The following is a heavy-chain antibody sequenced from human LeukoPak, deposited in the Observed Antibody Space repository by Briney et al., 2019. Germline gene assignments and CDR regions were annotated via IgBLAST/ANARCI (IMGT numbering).Heavy chain of an antibody. D-gene: IGHD6-25*01. V-gene: IGHV1-46*01. J-gene: IGHJ6*03. CDR3: ARDSEAREPAPSYYYYYMDV. CDR1: GYTFTSYY. CDR2: INPSGGST. Sequence: ASVKVSCKASGYTFTSYYMHWVRQAPGQGLEWMGIINPSGGSTSYAQKFQGRVTMTRDMSTSTVYMELSSLRSEDTAVYYCARDSEAREPAPSYYYYYMDVWGKGTAVTVSS.